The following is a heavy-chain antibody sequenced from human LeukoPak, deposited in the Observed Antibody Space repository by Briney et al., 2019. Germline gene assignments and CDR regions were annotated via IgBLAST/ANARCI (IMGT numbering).Heavy chain of an antibody. D-gene: IGHD6-19*01. CDR2: ISSSSSYI. J-gene: IGHJ4*02. CDR1: GFTLSSYS. V-gene: IGHV3-21*01. CDR3: ARGRDSSGGGFDY. Sequence: GGSLRLSCAASGFTLSSYSINSVRQAPGNGLERDSSISSSSSYIYYADSVKGRFTIARDNAKNSLYLQMNSLRAEDAAVYYCARGRDSSGGGFDYWGQGTLVTVSS.